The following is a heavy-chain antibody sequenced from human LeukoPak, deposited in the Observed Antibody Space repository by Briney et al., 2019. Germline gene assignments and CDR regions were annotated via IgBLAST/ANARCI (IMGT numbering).Heavy chain of an antibody. CDR3: ARHGVSYTDPFDI. D-gene: IGHD2-8*01. CDR2: IYHSGSS. CDR1: GYSISSGHY. J-gene: IGHJ3*02. Sequence: SETLSLTCAVSGYSISSGHYWGWIRQPPGKGLEWIGSIYHSGSSSHNPSLKSRVTISVDTSTNQFFLRLSSVTAADTAVYYCARHGVSYTDPFDIWGQGTAVTVSS. V-gene: IGHV4-38-2*01.